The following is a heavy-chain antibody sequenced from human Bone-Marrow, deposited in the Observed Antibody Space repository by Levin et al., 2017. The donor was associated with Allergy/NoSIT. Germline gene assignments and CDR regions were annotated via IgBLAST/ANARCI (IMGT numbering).Heavy chain of an antibody. CDR1: GYTFSSYP. D-gene: IGHD6-13*01. CDR3: AKFRSSWVESGAFDI. Sequence: ASVKVSCKASGYTFSSYPINWVRQAPGQGLEWMGWISTNSGNPTHAQGFTGRFVFSLDTSVSTAYLQISSLKAEDTAVYFCAKFRSSWVESGAFDIWGQGTMVTVSS. V-gene: IGHV7-4-1*02. CDR2: ISTNSGNP. J-gene: IGHJ3*02.